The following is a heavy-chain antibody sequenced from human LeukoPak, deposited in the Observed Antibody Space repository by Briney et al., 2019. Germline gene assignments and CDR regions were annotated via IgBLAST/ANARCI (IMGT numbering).Heavy chain of an antibody. CDR3: AREVAGRFDY. V-gene: IGHV4-61*01. Sequence: PSETLSLTCTVSGGSVSSGSYYWRWIRQPPGTGLEWIGYIYYSGSTNYNPSLKSRVTISVDTSKNQFSLKLSSVTAADTAVYYCAREVAGRFDYWGQGTLVTVSS. CDR2: IYYSGST. CDR1: GGSVSSGSYY. J-gene: IGHJ4*02. D-gene: IGHD6-19*01.